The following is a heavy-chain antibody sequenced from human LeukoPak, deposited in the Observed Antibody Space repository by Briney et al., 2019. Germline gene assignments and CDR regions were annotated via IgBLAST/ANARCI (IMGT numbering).Heavy chain of an antibody. CDR2: VYNSGST. Sequence: PSETLSLTCTVSGGSISNYYRSWIRQSPGKGLEWIAYVYNSGSTNYNPSLKSRVTISVDTSKNQFSLKLSSVTAADTAVYYCARREVTTSWYFDLWGRGTLVTVSS. D-gene: IGHD4-17*01. V-gene: IGHV4-59*08. J-gene: IGHJ2*01. CDR1: GGSISNYY. CDR3: ARREVTTSWYFDL.